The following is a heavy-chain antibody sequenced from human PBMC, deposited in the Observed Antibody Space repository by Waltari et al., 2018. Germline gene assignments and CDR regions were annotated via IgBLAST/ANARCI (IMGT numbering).Heavy chain of an antibody. J-gene: IGHJ6*02. CDR3: ARDAGSRWIQVWVRYGMDV. CDR2: ISYDGSIK. D-gene: IGHD5-18*01. Sequence: QVQFVESWGGGAQPWGPLRFSCAASGFHFSYSALPWVAWAPGKGLEWVAHISYDGSIKYYADSVKSRFTISRDKSQNTLDLLMNSLRSEDTAVYYCARDAGSRWIQVWVRYGMDVWGQGTTVTVSS. V-gene: IGHV3-30*04. CDR1: GFHFSYSA.